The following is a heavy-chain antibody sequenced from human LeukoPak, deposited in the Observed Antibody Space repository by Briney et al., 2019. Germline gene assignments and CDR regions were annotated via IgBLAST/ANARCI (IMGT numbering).Heavy chain of an antibody. V-gene: IGHV3-48*03. Sequence: PGGCLRLSCAASGFTFSSYDMNWVRQAPGKGLEWVSYISSSGSAIYYADSVKGRFTISRDNAKNSLYLQMNSLRAGDTGVYYCARDLYGAMRGYYYMDVWGKGTTVTVSS. CDR2: ISSSGSAI. CDR1: GFTFSSYD. CDR3: ARDLYGAMRGYYYMDV. D-gene: IGHD4-17*01. J-gene: IGHJ6*03.